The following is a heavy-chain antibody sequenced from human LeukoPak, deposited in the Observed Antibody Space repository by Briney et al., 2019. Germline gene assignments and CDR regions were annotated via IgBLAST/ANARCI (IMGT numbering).Heavy chain of an antibody. CDR3: AREGPSVIAEPDTNYFDY. CDR1: GFTFSNYY. Sequence: GGSLRLSCAVSGFTFSNYYMSWIRQAPGKGLGWVSYISSSGSYKSYTDSVKGRFTISRDNAKHSLYLQMNSLRAEDTAVYYCAREGPSVIAEPDTNYFDYWGQGTLVTVSS. CDR2: ISSSGSYK. D-gene: IGHD6-13*01. V-gene: IGHV3-11*05. J-gene: IGHJ4*02.